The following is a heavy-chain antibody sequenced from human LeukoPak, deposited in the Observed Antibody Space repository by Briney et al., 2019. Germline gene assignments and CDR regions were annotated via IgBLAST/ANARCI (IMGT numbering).Heavy chain of an antibody. D-gene: IGHD1-26*01. Sequence: SVKVSCKASGGTFSSYAISWVRQAPGQGLEWMGGIIPIFGTANYAQRFQGRVTITADESTSTAYMELSSLRSEDTAVYYCARAEAGSYSAFDIWGQGTMVTVSS. CDR3: ARAEAGSYSAFDI. V-gene: IGHV1-69*13. CDR1: GGTFSSYA. J-gene: IGHJ3*02. CDR2: IIPIFGTA.